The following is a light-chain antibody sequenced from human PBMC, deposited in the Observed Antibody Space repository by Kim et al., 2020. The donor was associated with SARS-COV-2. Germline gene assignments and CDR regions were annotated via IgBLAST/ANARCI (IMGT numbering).Light chain of an antibody. CDR1: SNNVGNQG. Sequence: QAGLTQPPSVSKGLRQTATLTCTGNSNNVGNQGAAWLQQHQGHPPKLLSYRNNNRPSGISERLSASRSGNTASLTITGLQPGDEADYYCSTWDSSLNEWVFGGGAQLSVL. V-gene: IGLV10-54*01. CDR2: RNN. CDR3: STWDSSLNEWV. J-gene: IGLJ3*02.